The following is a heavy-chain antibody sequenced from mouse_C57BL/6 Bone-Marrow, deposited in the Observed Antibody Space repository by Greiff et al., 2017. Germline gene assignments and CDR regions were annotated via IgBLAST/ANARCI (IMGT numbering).Heavy chain of an antibody. J-gene: IGHJ1*03. CDR2: INYDGSST. Sequence: EVKLVESEGGLVQPGSSMKLSCTASGFTFSDYYMAWVRQVPEKGLEWVANINYDGSSTYYLDSLKSRFIISRDNAKNILYLQMSSLKSEDTATYYCARERLGGEPYYSNHWYFDVWGTGTTVTVSS. V-gene: IGHV5-16*01. D-gene: IGHD2-5*01. CDR3: ARERLGGEPYYSNHWYFDV. CDR1: GFTFSDYY.